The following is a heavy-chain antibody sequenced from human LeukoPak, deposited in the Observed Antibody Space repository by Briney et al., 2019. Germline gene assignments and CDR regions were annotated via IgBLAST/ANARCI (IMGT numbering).Heavy chain of an antibody. D-gene: IGHD3-9*01. Sequence: SETLSLTCTVSGYSISSGYYWGWIRQPPGKGLERIGSIYHSGSTYYNPSLKSRVTISVDTSKNQFSLKLSSVTAADTAVYYCARELVAENYYYYMDVWGKGTTVTVSS. CDR2: IYHSGST. CDR3: ARELVAENYYYYMDV. V-gene: IGHV4-38-2*02. CDR1: GYSISSGYY. J-gene: IGHJ6*03.